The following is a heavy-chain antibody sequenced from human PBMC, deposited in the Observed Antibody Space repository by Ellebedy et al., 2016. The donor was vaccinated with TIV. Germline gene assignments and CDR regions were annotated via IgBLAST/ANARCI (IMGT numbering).Heavy chain of an antibody. V-gene: IGHV3-66*04. CDR2: IYSGGGT. Sequence: GESLKISCAASGFTVSNNYMSWVRQAPGKGLEWVSLIYSGGGTYYADSVKGRFTMSRDNSKNTVYLQMNSLRADDTAVYYCAIRYIVGVTWVYWGQGTLVTVSS. CDR1: GFTVSNNY. D-gene: IGHD1-26*01. CDR3: AIRYIVGVTWVY. J-gene: IGHJ4*02.